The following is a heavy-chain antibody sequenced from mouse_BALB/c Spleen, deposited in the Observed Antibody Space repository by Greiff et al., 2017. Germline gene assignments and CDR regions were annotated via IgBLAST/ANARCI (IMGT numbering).Heavy chain of an antibody. CDR1: GFTFSSYT. V-gene: IGHV5-9*03. J-gene: IGHJ2*01. Sequence: EVQLVESGGGLVKPGGSLKLSCAASGFTFSSYTMSWVRQTPEKRLEWVATISSGGGNTYYPDSVKGRFTISRDNAKNNLYLQMSSLRSEDTALYYCASSQRYYFDYWGQGTTLTVSS. CDR2: ISSGGGNT. CDR3: ASSQRYYFDY. D-gene: IGHD1-1*01.